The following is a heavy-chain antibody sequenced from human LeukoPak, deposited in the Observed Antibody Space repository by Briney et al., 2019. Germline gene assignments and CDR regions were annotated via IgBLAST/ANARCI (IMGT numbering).Heavy chain of an antibody. Sequence: PSETLSLTCAVYGGSFSGYYWSWIRQPPGKGLEWIGKINHSGSTNYNPSLKSRVTISVDTSKNQFSLKLSSVTAADTAVYYCARHRYYYDSSGYYPYYFDYWGQGTLVTVSS. V-gene: IGHV4-34*01. J-gene: IGHJ4*02. CDR3: ARHRYYYDSSGYYPYYFDY. CDR1: GGSFSGYY. D-gene: IGHD3-22*01. CDR2: INHSGST.